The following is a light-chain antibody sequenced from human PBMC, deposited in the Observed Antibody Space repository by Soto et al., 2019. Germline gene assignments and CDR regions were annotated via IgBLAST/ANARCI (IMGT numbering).Light chain of an antibody. V-gene: IGKV2D-29*01. Sequence: EIVLTQTPLSLSVTPGQPASISCKSSQRLLHSDGKAYLYWYLQRPGQPPQLLIYDVSKRFSGVPDRLSGSGSGTEFALTISRVEAEDVGGYYCMESVELPLTFGGGTKVEIK. J-gene: IGKJ4*01. CDR3: MESVELPLT. CDR2: DVS. CDR1: QRLLHSDGKAY.